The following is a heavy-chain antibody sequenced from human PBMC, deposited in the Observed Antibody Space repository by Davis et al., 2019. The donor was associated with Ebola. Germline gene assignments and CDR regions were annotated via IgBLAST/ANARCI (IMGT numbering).Heavy chain of an antibody. J-gene: IGHJ4*02. D-gene: IGHD3-22*01. CDR3: ARTYYYDSNFDY. CDR1: GGTFSSYA. Sequence: SVKVSCKASGGTFSSYAISWVRQAPGQGLEWMGGIIPIFGTANYAQKFQGRVTITADESTSTAYMELSRLRSDDTAVYYCARTYYYDSNFDYWGQGTLVTVSS. V-gene: IGHV1-69*13. CDR2: IIPIFGTA.